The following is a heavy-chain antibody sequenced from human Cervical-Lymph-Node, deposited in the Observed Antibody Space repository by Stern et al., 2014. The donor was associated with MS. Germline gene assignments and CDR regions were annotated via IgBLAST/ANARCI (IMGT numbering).Heavy chain of an antibody. Sequence: VQLVQSGGGLVQPGGSLRLSCAASGFTFSDYSMSWVRQAPGKGLEWVSAYSLSGGNTLYADSVLARFTISSDKSKNTLYLQMNSMRAEDAAVDYCEKDREVVVVPFDFWGQGTLVTVSS. CDR3: EKDREVVVVPFDF. D-gene: IGHD2-15*01. V-gene: IGHV3-23*04. CDR2: YSLSGGNT. J-gene: IGHJ4*02. CDR1: GFTFSDYS.